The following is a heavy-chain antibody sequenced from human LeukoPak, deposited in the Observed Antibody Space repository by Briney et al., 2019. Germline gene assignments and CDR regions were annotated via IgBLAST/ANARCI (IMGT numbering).Heavy chain of an antibody. CDR2: IYYSGST. CDR1: GGSISSGTYY. V-gene: IGHV4-61*01. D-gene: IGHD3-16*01. CDR3: ARSRITFFWDAFDI. Sequence: PSETLSLTCTVSGGSISSGTYYWSWIRQPPGKGLQWIGYIYYSGSTNYNPSLKSRVTILVDTSKNQFSLKVSSVTAADTAVYYCARSRITFFWDAFDIWGQGTLVTVSS. J-gene: IGHJ3*02.